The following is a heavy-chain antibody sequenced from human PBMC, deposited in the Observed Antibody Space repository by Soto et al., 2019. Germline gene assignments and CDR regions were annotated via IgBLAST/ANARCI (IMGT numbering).Heavy chain of an antibody. CDR1: GGSISSGGYS. Sequence: PSETLSLTCAVSGGSISSGGYSWTWIRQPPGKGLEWIGYVHHTGSTTYNPSLKTRVSISVDRPNNQFFLTLTSATAADSAIYYCARGLWNDVFQYWGRGILVTVSS. V-gene: IGHV4-30-2*01. CDR2: VHHTGST. J-gene: IGHJ1*01. CDR3: ARGLWNDVFQY. D-gene: IGHD1-1*01.